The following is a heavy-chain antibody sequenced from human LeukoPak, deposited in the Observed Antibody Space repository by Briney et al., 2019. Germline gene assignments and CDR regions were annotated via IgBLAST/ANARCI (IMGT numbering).Heavy chain of an antibody. D-gene: IGHD3-22*01. CDR2: IYHSGST. CDR3: ARVPHYYYDSTGYYYYYYMDV. CDR1: GGSISSYY. Sequence: SETLSLTCTVSGGSISSYYWGWIRQPPGKGLEWIGSIYHSGSTYSNPSLKSRVTISVDTPKSQFSLKLSSVTAADTAVYYCARVPHYYYDSTGYYYYYYMDVWGKGTTVTVSS. V-gene: IGHV4-38-2*02. J-gene: IGHJ6*03.